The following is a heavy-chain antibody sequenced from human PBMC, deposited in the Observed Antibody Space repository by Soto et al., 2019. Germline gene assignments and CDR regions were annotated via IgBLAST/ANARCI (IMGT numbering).Heavy chain of an antibody. V-gene: IGHV3-74*01. D-gene: IGHD4-17*01. Sequence: GGSLRLSCAASGFTFSSYWMHWVRQAPGKGLVWVSRINSDGSSTSYADSVKGRFTISRDNAKNTLYLQMNSLRAEDTAVYYCARDPHWTTVTTGFRWFDPWGQGTLVTVSS. CDR3: ARDPHWTTVTTGFRWFDP. CDR2: INSDGSST. CDR1: GFTFSSYW. J-gene: IGHJ5*02.